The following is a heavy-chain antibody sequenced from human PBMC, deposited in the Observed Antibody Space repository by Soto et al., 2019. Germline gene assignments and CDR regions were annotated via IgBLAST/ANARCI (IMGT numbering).Heavy chain of an antibody. Sequence: SETLSLTCPFSGFYISSGDYYWSWIRQPPGKGLEWIGYIYYSGSTYYNPSLKSRVTISVDTSKNQFSLKLSSVTAADTAVYYCARDSLDANWFDPWGQGTLVTVSS. V-gene: IGHV4-30-4*01. CDR1: GFYISSGDYY. D-gene: IGHD2-2*03. CDR3: ARDSLDANWFDP. CDR2: IYYSGST. J-gene: IGHJ5*02.